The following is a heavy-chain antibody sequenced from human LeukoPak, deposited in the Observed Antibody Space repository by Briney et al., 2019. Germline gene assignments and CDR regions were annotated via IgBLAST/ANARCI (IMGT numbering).Heavy chain of an antibody. Sequence: PSETLSLTCAVSGYSISSGYYWSWIRQPPGKGLEWIGEINHSGSTNYNPSLKSRVTISVDTSKNQFSLKLSSVTAADTAVYYCARERTMRYFDLWGRGTLVTVSS. J-gene: IGHJ2*01. CDR1: GYSISSGYY. V-gene: IGHV4-34*01. D-gene: IGHD3-22*01. CDR2: INHSGST. CDR3: ARERTMRYFDL.